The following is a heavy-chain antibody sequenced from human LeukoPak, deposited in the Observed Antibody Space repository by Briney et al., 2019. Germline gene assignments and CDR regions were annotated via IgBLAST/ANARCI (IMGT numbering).Heavy chain of an antibody. Sequence: ASVKVSCKASGYTFTSYDINWVRQATGQGLEWMGWMNPNSGNTGYAQKFQGRVTMTRDTSISTAYMELSRLRSDDTAVYYCARGEEHYYDSSGYFVGGPWGQGTLVTVSS. V-gene: IGHV1-8*01. D-gene: IGHD3-22*01. J-gene: IGHJ5*02. CDR1: GYTFTSYD. CDR2: MNPNSGNT. CDR3: ARGEEHYYDSSGYFVGGP.